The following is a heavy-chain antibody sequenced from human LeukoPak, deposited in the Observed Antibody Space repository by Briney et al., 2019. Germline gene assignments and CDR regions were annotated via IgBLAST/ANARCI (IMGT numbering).Heavy chain of an antibody. CDR2: IIPILGIA. CDR1: GGTFSSYT. Sequence: SVKVSCKASGGTFSSYTISWVRQAPGQGLEWMGRIIPILGIANYAQKFQDRVTITADKSTSTAYMELSSLRSEDTAVYYCARGDRDGYNYVAEYFQHWGQGTLVTVSS. CDR3: ARGDRDGYNYVAEYFQH. V-gene: IGHV1-69*02. J-gene: IGHJ1*01. D-gene: IGHD5-24*01.